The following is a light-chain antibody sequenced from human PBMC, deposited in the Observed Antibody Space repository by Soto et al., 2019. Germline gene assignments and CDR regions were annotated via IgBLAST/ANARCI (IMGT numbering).Light chain of an antibody. Sequence: AIQLTQSPSSLSASVGDRVAITCRASQGISSALAWYQQKPGKIPKVLIYDVSTLKSGVPSRFSGSGSGTDFILTISSLQPEDFATYYCQQFNNSPSTFGGGTNVEIK. CDR1: QGISSA. CDR3: QQFNNSPST. J-gene: IGKJ4*01. CDR2: DVS. V-gene: IGKV1D-13*01.